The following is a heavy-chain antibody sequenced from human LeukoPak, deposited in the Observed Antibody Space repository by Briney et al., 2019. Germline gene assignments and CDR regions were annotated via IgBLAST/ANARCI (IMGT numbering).Heavy chain of an antibody. Sequence: GGSLRLSCAASGFTFSSYWMRWVRQATGKGLEWVANIKQDGSEKYYVDSVKGRFTISRDNAKNSLYLQMNSLRAEDTAVYYCERDRWELLQGDYYYYYGMDVWGQGTTVTVSS. CDR1: GFTFSSYW. V-gene: IGHV3-7*05. J-gene: IGHJ6*02. CDR2: IKQDGSEK. CDR3: ERDRWELLQGDYYYYYGMDV. D-gene: IGHD1-26*01.